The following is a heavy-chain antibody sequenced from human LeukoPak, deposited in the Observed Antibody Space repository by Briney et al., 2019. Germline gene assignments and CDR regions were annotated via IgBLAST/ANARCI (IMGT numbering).Heavy chain of an antibody. CDR2: IDSGGSGT. V-gene: IGHV3-74*01. D-gene: IGHD1/OR15-1a*01. CDR1: GLTLSGYW. J-gene: IGHJ4*02. CDR3: STVEHF. Sequence: GGSLRLSCSASGLTLSGYWMHWVRQIPGKGLVWVSRIDSGGSGTSYADSVKGRFTISRDDVKNTLYLQMNSLRVEDTGLYYCSTVEHFWGQGTLVTVSS.